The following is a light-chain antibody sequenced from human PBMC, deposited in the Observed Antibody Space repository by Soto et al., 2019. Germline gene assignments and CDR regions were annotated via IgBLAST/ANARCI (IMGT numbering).Light chain of an antibody. J-gene: IGKJ1*01. CDR1: QGISSY. Sequence: AIRMTQSPSSLSASTGDRVTITCRASQGISSYLAWYQQKPGKAPKLLIYAASSLQSGVPSRFSGSGSGTDSTLTISSLQPEDFATYYCQQSYSTLWTFGQGTKVDIK. CDR2: AAS. V-gene: IGKV1-8*01. CDR3: QQSYSTLWT.